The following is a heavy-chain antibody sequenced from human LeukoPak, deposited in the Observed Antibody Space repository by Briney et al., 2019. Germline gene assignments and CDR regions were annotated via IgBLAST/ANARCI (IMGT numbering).Heavy chain of an antibody. CDR1: GYTFTGYY. D-gene: IGHD3-3*01. J-gene: IGHJ4*02. Sequence: ASVKVSCKASGYTFTGYYMHWLRQTPGQGLEWTGWINPNSGGTNYAQKFQGRVTMTRDTSISTAYMELSRLRSDDTAVYYCARDRDYDFWSGYVYYFDYWGQGTLVTVSS. V-gene: IGHV1-2*02. CDR2: INPNSGGT. CDR3: ARDRDYDFWSGYVYYFDY.